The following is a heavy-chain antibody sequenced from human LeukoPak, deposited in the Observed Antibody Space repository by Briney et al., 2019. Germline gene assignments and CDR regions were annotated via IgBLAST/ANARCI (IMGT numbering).Heavy chain of an antibody. V-gene: IGHV4-61*02. CDR2: IYTSGST. CDR1: GGSISSGSYY. CDR3: ARERGYSGYDFAGDWFDP. D-gene: IGHD5-12*01. Sequence: SETLSLTCTVSGGSISSGSYYWSWIRQPAGKGLEWIGRIYTSGSTNYNPSLKSRVTISVDTSKNQFSPKLSSVTAADTAVYYCARERGYSGYDFAGDWFDPWGQGTLVTVSS. J-gene: IGHJ5*02.